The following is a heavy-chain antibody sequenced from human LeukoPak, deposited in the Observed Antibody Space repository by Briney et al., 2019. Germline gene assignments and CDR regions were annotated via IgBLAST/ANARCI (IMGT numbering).Heavy chain of an antibody. D-gene: IGHD1-7*01. Sequence: XXSLRLSCAASGFTFSSYAMSWVRQAPGKGLEWVSAISGSGGSTYYADSVKGRFTISRDNSKNTLYLQMNSLRAEDTAVYYCAKDKPNYVGAFDIWGQGTMVTVSS. CDR2: ISGSGGST. J-gene: IGHJ3*02. V-gene: IGHV3-23*01. CDR3: AKDKPNYVGAFDI. CDR1: GFTFSSYA.